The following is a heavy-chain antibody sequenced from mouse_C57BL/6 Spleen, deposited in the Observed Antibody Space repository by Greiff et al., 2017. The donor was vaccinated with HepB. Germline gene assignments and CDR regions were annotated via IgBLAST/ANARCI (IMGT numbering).Heavy chain of an antibody. CDR1: GYTFTSYW. V-gene: IGHV1-69*01. J-gene: IGHJ2*01. CDR2: IDPSDSYT. D-gene: IGHD3-2*02. Sequence: VKLQQPGAELVMPGASVKLSCKASGYTFTSYWMHWVKQRPGQGLEWIGEIDPSDSYTNYNQKFKGKSTLTVDKSSSTAYMQLSSLTSEDSAVYYCATDSSGHDYGGQGTTLTVSS. CDR3: ATDSSGHDY.